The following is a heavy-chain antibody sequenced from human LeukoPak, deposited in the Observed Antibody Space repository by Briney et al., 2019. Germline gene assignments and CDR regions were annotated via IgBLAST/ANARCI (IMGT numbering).Heavy chain of an antibody. D-gene: IGHD3-22*01. Sequence: EASVKVSCKASGGTFSSYAVSWVRQAPGQGLECMGRIIPMFGTTNYAQSFQGRLTITMDKSTTTAYMEPSSLRFEDTAMYYGARRNYYDSSGYFDWGQGTLVTVSS. V-gene: IGHV1-69*05. CDR3: ARRNYYDSSGYFD. CDR1: GGTFSSYA. J-gene: IGHJ4*02. CDR2: IIPMFGTT.